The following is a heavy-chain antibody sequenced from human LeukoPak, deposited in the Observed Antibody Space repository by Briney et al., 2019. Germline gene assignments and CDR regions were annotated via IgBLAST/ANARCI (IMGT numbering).Heavy chain of an antibody. J-gene: IGHJ4*02. Sequence: SETLSLTCTVSGGAITNDNFYWGWVRQPPGKGLEWVVSINYSGTTYYNPSLRSRLSISVDTSRTQFLLTLNSVTAADTAVYYCARLFDSWGRGILVTVSS. CDR3: ARLFDS. CDR2: INYSGTT. V-gene: IGHV4-39*01. CDR1: GGAITNDNFY.